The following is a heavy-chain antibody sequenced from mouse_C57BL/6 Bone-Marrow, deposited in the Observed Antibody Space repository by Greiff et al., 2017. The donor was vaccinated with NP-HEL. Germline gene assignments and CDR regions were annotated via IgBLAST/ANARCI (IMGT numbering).Heavy chain of an antibody. CDR2: ISSGSSTI. Sequence: EVQLQESGGGLVKPGGSLKLSCAASGFTFSDYGMHWVRQAPEKGLEWVAYISSGSSTIYYADTVKGRFTISRDNAKNTLFLQMTSLRSEDTAMYYCARETVVYFDYWGQGTTLTVSS. CDR1: GFTFSDYG. V-gene: IGHV5-17*01. D-gene: IGHD1-1*01. CDR3: ARETVVYFDY. J-gene: IGHJ2*01.